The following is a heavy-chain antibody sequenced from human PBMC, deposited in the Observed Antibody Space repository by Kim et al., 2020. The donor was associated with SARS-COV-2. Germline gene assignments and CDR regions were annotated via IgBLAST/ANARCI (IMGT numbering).Heavy chain of an antibody. V-gene: IGHV4-34*01. CDR1: GGSFSGYY. CDR2: INHSGST. Sequence: SETLSLTCAVYGGSFSGYYWSWIRQPPGKGLEWIGEINHSGSTNYNPSLKSRVTISVDTSKNQFSLKLSSVTAADTAVYYCARGGGRSYYYDSSGYYFDYWGQGTLVTVSS. CDR3: ARGGGRSYYYDSSGYYFDY. J-gene: IGHJ4*02. D-gene: IGHD3-22*01.